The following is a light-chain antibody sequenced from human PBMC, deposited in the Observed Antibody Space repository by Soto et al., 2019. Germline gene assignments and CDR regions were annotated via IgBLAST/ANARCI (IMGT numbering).Light chain of an antibody. V-gene: IGKV3-15*01. CDR3: QQYSNWPLT. Sequence: EILMTQSPATLSVSPGERATLSCRASQSVRSNLAWYQQKPGQAPRLLIFGASTRASGIPARFSASGSGTEFSLTISSLQSEDFAVYYCQQYSNWPLTFGGGTKVEI. CDR1: QSVRSN. CDR2: GAS. J-gene: IGKJ4*01.